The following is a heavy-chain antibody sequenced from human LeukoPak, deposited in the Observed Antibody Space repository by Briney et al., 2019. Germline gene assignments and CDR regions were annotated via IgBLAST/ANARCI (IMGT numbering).Heavy chain of an antibody. CDR1: GFTFSSYS. J-gene: IGHJ4*02. Sequence: PGGSLRLSCAASGFTFSSYSMNWVRQAPGKGLEWVSSISSSSSYIYYADSVKGRFTISRDNAKNSLYLQMNSLRAEDTAVYYCAKDRELGRWLQLRTPFDYWGQGTLVTVSS. D-gene: IGHD5-24*01. CDR3: AKDRELGRWLQLRTPFDY. CDR2: ISSSSSYI. V-gene: IGHV3-21*01.